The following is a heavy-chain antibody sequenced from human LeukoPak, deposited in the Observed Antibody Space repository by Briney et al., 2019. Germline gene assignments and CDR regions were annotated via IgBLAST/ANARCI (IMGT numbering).Heavy chain of an antibody. D-gene: IGHD1-1*01. V-gene: IGHV3-23*01. CDR3: AKDSSIGTTSYYYYYLDV. CDR2: ISGNGGNT. J-gene: IGHJ6*03. CDR1: GFTFTSSA. Sequence: GGALRLPCAASGFTFTSSAMNWVRQAPGKGLEGVSTISGNGGNTYYSDSVKGRFTISRDNSKNTLSLQMNSLRAEDTAVYYCAKDSSIGTTSYYYYYLDVWGKGATVTVSS.